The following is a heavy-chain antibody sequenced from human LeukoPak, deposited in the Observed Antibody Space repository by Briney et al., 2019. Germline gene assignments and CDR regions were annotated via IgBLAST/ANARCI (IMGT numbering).Heavy chain of an antibody. V-gene: IGHV1-69*06. CDR2: IIPIFGTA. CDR1: GGTFSSYA. Sequence: SVKVSCKASGGTFSSYAISWVRQAPGQGLEWMGGIIPIFGTANYAQKFQGRVTITADKSTSTAYMELSSLRSEDTAVYYCARGGSSSWWGYYYYMDVWGKGTTVTVSS. J-gene: IGHJ6*03. CDR3: ARGGSSSWWGYYYYMDV. D-gene: IGHD6-13*01.